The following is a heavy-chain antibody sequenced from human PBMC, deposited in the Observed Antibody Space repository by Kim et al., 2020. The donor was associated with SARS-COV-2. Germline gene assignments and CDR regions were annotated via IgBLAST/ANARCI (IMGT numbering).Heavy chain of an antibody. V-gene: IGHV1-69*01. D-gene: IGHD1-7*01. CDR3: ARRPLAYNWNYASLDY. J-gene: IGHJ4*02. Sequence: KFQGRVTITADESTSTAYMELSSLRSEDTAVYYCARRPLAYNWNYASLDYWGQGTLVTVSS.